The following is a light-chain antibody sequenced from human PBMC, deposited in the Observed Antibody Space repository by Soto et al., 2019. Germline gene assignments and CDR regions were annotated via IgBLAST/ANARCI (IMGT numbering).Light chain of an antibody. J-gene: IGLJ3*02. CDR2: SNN. Sequence: QSVLTQPPSASGTPGQRVTISCAGSSTNIVSDYVYWYQQVPGTAPKLLIDSNNQRPSGVPDRFSASKSGTSASLAISGLRAEDEADYYWATWDDSLNNPVFGGGTKLTVL. V-gene: IGLV1-47*02. CDR1: STNIVSDY. CDR3: ATWDDSLNNPV.